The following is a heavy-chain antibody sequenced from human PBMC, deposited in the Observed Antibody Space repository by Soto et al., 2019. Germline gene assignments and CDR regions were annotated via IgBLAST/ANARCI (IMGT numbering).Heavy chain of an antibody. Sequence: VQLVESGGGVVQPGRSLRLSCAASGFAFSDYAMHWVRQAPGKGLEWVAVVSHDGRNTHYADSVKGRFTISRDSSKNTLSLEMISLRAEDTAVYYCAKGGRQWLVTSDFNYWGQGALVTVSS. D-gene: IGHD6-19*01. V-gene: IGHV3-30*18. CDR2: VSHDGRNT. J-gene: IGHJ4*02. CDR3: AKGGRQWLVTSDFNY. CDR1: GFAFSDYA.